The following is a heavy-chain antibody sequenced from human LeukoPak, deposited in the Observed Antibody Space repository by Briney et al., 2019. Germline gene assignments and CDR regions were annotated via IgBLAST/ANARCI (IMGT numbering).Heavy chain of an antibody. D-gene: IGHD3-10*01. V-gene: IGHV3-48*04. CDR3: AKDVDYYGSGSYSAADY. CDR1: GFTFSSYS. CDR2: ISSSSITI. J-gene: IGHJ4*02. Sequence: GGSLRLSCAASGFTFSSYSLSWVRQAPGKGLEWGSFISSSSITIYYADSVKGRFTISRDNAEKSLYLQMNSLRAEDTAVYYCAKDVDYYGSGSYSAADYWGQGTLVTVSS.